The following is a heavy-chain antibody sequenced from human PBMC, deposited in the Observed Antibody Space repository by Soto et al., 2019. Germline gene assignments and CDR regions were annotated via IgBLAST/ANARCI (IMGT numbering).Heavy chain of an antibody. CDR1: GYTFTSYA. CDR3: ARARPGYSSGWYEVSFDY. V-gene: IGHV1-3*01. Sequence: ASVKVSCKASGYTFTSYAMHWVRQAPGQRLEWMGWINANSGNTKYAQKFQGRVTMTRDTSISTAYMELSRLRSDDTAVYYCARARPGYSSGWYEVSFDYWGQGTLVTVSS. D-gene: IGHD6-19*01. J-gene: IGHJ4*02. CDR2: INANSGNT.